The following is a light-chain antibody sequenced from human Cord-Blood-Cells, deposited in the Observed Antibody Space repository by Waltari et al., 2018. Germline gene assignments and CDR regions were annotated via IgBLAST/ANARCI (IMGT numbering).Light chain of an antibody. Sequence: SDVGGYNYVSWYQQHPGKAPKLMIYDVSNRPSGVSNRFSGSKSGNTASLTISGLQAEDEADYYCSSYTSSSTWVFGGGTKLTVL. J-gene: IGLJ3*02. V-gene: IGLV2-14*04. CDR2: DVS. CDR1: SDVGGYNY. CDR3: SSYTSSSTWV.